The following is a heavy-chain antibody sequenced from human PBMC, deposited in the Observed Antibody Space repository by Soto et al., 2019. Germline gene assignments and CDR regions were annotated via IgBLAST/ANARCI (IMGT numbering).Heavy chain of an antibody. CDR1: GYTFTNKG. V-gene: IGHV1-8*01. CDR2: RNTNTNTT. D-gene: IGHD6-6*01. CDR3: AREVVETSSLWLDP. Sequence: VQLVQSGVEVKKPGASVKVSCKAPGYTFTNKGINWLQKAPGHGLEWIGWRNTNTNTTDSAEAFEGRVSLTWDTSISTAYMQLNSLKIDATAVYYCAREVVETSSLWLDPWGQGTLVTVSS. J-gene: IGHJ5*02.